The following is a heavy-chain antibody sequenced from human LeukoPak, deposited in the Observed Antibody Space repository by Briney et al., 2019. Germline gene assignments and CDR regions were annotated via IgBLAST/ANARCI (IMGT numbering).Heavy chain of an antibody. J-gene: IGHJ4*02. D-gene: IGHD3-9*01. CDR2: ISGSGGST. V-gene: IGHV3-23*01. CDR3: AKDQEYYDILTGYYAFDY. CDR1: GFTFSSYA. Sequence: GGSLRLSCAASGFTFSSYAMSWVRQAPGKGLEWVSAISGSGGSTYYADSVKGRFTISRDNSKNTLYLRMNSLRAEDTAVYYCAKDQEYYDILTGYYAFDYWGQGTLVTVSS.